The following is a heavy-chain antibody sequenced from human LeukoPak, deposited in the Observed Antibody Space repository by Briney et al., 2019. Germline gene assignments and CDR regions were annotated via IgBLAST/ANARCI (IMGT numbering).Heavy chain of an antibody. J-gene: IGHJ4*02. CDR3: ARAPEGYDILTGYFGY. CDR1: GYTFTGYY. CDR2: INPNSGGT. Sequence: ASVKVSCKASGYTFTGYYMHWVRQAPGQGLEWMGWINPNSGGTNYAQKFQGRVTMTRDTSISTAYMELSRLRSDDTAVYYCARAPEGYDILTGYFGYWGQGTLVTVSS. D-gene: IGHD3-9*01. V-gene: IGHV1-2*02.